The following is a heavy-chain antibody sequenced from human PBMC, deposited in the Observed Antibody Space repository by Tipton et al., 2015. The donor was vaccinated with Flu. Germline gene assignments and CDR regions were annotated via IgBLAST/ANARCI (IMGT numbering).Heavy chain of an antibody. Sequence: TLSLTCVVYGGSFSGYYWSWIRQPPGKGLEWIGEINHSGSTDYNPSLKSRVTIGGDTSKNHFSLKLSSVTAADAAVYYCVRGGSGWYVKVPFDIWGQGTMVTVSA. J-gene: IGHJ3*02. D-gene: IGHD6-19*01. CDR2: INHSGST. CDR3: VRGGSGWYVKVPFDI. CDR1: GGSFSGYY. V-gene: IGHV4-34*01.